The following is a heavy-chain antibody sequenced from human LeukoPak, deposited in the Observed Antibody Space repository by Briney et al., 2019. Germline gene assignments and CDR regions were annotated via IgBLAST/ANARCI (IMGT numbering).Heavy chain of an antibody. CDR2: IYHSGST. CDR3: ARGVAAAGTNWYFDL. CDR1: GYSISSGYY. Sequence: PSETLSLTCAVSGYSISSGYYWGWIRQPPGKGLEWIGSIYHSGSTYYNPSLKSRVTISVDTSKNQFSLKLSSVTAADTAVYYCARGVAAAGTNWYFDLWGRGTLVTVSS. J-gene: IGHJ2*01. D-gene: IGHD6-13*01. V-gene: IGHV4-38-2*01.